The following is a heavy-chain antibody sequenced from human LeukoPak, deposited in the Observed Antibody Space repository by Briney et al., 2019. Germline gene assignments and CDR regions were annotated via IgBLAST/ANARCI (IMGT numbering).Heavy chain of an antibody. J-gene: IGHJ4*02. Sequence: EPGGSLRLSCAASGFTFSSYAMSWVRPAPGKGLEWVSAISGSGGSTYYADSVKGRFNISRDNSKNTLYLQMNSLRAEDTAVYYCAKDDASSSSTPFDYWGQGTLVTVSS. CDR3: AKDDASSSSTPFDY. CDR1: GFTFSSYA. V-gene: IGHV3-23*01. D-gene: IGHD6-13*01. CDR2: ISGSGGST.